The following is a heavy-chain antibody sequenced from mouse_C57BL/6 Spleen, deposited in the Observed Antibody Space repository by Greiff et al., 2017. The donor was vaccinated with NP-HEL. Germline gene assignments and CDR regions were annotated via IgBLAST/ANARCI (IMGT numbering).Heavy chain of an antibody. J-gene: IGHJ1*03. V-gene: IGHV10-1*01. Sequence: EVMLVESGGGLVQPKGSLKLSCAASGFSFNTYAMNWVRQAPGKGLEWVARIRSKSNNYATYYADSVKDRFTISRDDSESMLYLQMNNLKTEDTAMYYCVRHESWYFDVWGTGTTVTVSS. CDR2: IRSKSNNYAT. CDR1: GFSFNTYA. CDR3: VRHESWYFDV.